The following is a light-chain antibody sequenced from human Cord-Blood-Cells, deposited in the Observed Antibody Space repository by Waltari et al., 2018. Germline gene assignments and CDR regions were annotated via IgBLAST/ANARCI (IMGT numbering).Light chain of an antibody. CDR2: EGS. J-gene: IGLJ1*01. Sequence: QSALTQPASVSGSPGQSITISCTGTSSAVGSYNLVSCYQQHPGKAPKPMIYEGSKRPSGVSNRFSGSKSGNTASLTISGLQAEDEADYYCCSYAGSSTFYVFGTGTKVTVL. CDR3: CSYAGSSTFYV. V-gene: IGLV2-23*01. CDR1: SSAVGSYNL.